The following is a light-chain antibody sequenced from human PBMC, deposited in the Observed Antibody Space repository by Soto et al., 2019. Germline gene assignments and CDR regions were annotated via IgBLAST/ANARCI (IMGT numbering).Light chain of an antibody. CDR1: QGISSY. V-gene: IGKV1-9*01. Sequence: DIQLTQSPSFLSASVGDRVSITCRASQGISSYLAWYQQKPGKAPKLLIYAASTLQTGVPSRFSGSGSGTEFTLTISSLQPEDFATYYCQQLNRYPLTFGGGTKVEIE. CDR2: AAS. CDR3: QQLNRYPLT. J-gene: IGKJ4*01.